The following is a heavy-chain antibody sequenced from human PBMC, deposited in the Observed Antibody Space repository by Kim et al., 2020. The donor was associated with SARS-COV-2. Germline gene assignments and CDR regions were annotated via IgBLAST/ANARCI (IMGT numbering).Heavy chain of an antibody. V-gene: IGHV3-15*01. CDR3: TTDFMVRGVNFDY. CDR1: GFTFSNAW. Sequence: GGSLRLSCAASGFTFSNAWMSWVRQAPGKGLEWVGRIKSKTDGGTTDYAAPVKGRFTISRDDSKNTLYLQMNSLKTEDTAVYYCTTDFMVRGVNFDYWGQGTLVTVSS. J-gene: IGHJ4*02. D-gene: IGHD3-10*01. CDR2: IKSKTDGGTT.